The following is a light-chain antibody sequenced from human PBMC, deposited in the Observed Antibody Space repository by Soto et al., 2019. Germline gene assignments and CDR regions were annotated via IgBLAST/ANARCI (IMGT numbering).Light chain of an antibody. CDR2: DNN. CDR3: GSWDRSLRGGV. CDR1: SSNIGNNH. Sequence: QSVLTQPPSVSAAPGQKVTVSCSGSSSNIGNNHVSLYQHLPGTAPKVLIYDNNKRPSGIPDRFSGSKSATSATLDITGLQTGDEADYYCGSWDRSLRGGVFGGGTKVTVL. V-gene: IGLV1-51*01. J-gene: IGLJ3*02.